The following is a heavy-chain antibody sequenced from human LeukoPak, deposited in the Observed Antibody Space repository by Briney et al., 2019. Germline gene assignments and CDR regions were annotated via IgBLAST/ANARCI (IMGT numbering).Heavy chain of an antibody. CDR3: AKDWQWLPHY. J-gene: IGHJ4*02. CDR1: GFTFSSAW. Sequence: KTGGSLRLSCAASGFTFSSAWMSWVRQAPGKGLEWVGRIKSKTDGGTTDYAAPVKGRFTISRDNSKNTLYLQMNSLRAEDTAVYYCAKDWQWLPHYWGQGTLVTVSS. D-gene: IGHD6-19*01. V-gene: IGHV3-15*01. CDR2: IKSKTDGGTT.